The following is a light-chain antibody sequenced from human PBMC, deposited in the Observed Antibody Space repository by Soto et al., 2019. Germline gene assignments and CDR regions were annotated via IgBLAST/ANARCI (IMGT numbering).Light chain of an antibody. J-gene: IGKJ1*01. CDR1: QSVSSN. V-gene: IGKV3-15*01. CDR2: GAS. Sequence: EIVMTQSPATLSVAAGEPATLSCRASQSVSSNLAWYQQKPRQAPRLLIYGASTRATGIPARFSGSGSGTEFTLTISSLQSEDFAVYYCQQYNNWPPWTFGQGTKVDIK. CDR3: QQYNNWPPWT.